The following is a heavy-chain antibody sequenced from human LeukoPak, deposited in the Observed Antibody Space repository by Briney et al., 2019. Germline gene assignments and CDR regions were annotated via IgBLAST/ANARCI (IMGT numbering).Heavy chain of an antibody. D-gene: IGHD6-13*01. CDR3: ARSRYSSSWYELVDY. J-gene: IGHJ4*02. CDR1: GYRFPTYW. Sequence: GGSLQISCKGSGYRFPTYWIGWGRQMPGKGLEGMGIIYPSDSDTRYSPSFQGQVTISADKSISTAYLQWSSLKASDTAMYYCARSRYSSSWYELVDYWGQGTLLTVSS. CDR2: IYPSDSDT. V-gene: IGHV5-51*01.